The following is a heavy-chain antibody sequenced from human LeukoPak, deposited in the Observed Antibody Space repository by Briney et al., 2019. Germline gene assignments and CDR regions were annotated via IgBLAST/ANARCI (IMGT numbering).Heavy chain of an antibody. V-gene: IGHV1-69*04. J-gene: IGHJ4*02. CDR3: ARIPTGTYLMFDY. Sequence: ASVKVSRKASGGSFSSHAFSWVRQAPGQGFEWMGRIIPMLDVANYAQKFQGRVTFTADKSTSTAYMELSSLRSEDTDIYYCARIPTGTYLMFDYWGQGTLVTVSS. CDR2: IIPMLDVA. D-gene: IGHD1-26*01. CDR1: GGSFSSHA.